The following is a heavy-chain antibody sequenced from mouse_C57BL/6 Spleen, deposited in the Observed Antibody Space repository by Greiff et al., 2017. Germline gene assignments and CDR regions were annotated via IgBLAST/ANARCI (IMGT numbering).Heavy chain of an antibody. CDR2: IYPGSGST. D-gene: IGHD3-2*02. V-gene: IGHV1-55*01. Sequence: VQLQQPGAELVKPGASVKMSCKASGYTFTSYWITWVKQRPGQGLEWIGDIYPGSGSTNYNEKFKSKATLTVDTSSSTAYMQLSSLTSEDSAVYYCASSGGDSSGTGFAYWGQGTLVTVSA. J-gene: IGHJ3*01. CDR3: ASSGGDSSGTGFAY. CDR1: GYTFTSYW.